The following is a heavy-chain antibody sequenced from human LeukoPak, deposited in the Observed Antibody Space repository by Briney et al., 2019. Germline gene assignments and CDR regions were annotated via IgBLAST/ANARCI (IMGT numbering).Heavy chain of an antibody. CDR1: GFTFSSYA. J-gene: IGHJ6*04. CDR3: VKALRGYSGYDLGYYYGMDV. CDR2: ISSNGGST. Sequence: GGSLRLSCSTSGFTFSSYAMHWVRQAPGKGLEYVSAISSNGGSTYYADSVKGRFTISRDNSKNTLYLQMSSLRAEDTAVYYCVKALRGYSGYDLGYYYGMDVWGKGTTVTVSS. D-gene: IGHD5-12*01. V-gene: IGHV3-64D*06.